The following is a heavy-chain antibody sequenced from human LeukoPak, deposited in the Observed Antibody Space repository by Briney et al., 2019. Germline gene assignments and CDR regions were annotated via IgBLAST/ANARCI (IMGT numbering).Heavy chain of an antibody. D-gene: IGHD5-12*01. CDR2: IYYSGST. CDR3: ARDPTILYGMDV. Sequence: SETLSLTCTVSGGSVSSGSYYWSWIRQPPGKGLEWIGYIYYSGSTNYNPSLKSRVTISVNTSKNQFSLKLSSVTAADTAEYYCARDPTILYGMDVWGQGTTVTVSS. CDR1: GGSVSSGSYY. J-gene: IGHJ6*02. V-gene: IGHV4-61*01.